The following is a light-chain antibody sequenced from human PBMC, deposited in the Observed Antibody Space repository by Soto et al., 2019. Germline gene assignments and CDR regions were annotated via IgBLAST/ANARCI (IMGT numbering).Light chain of an antibody. V-gene: IGLV1-40*01. CDR1: SSTIGAGYD. Sequence: QSVLTQPPSVSGAPGQRVTISCTGSSSTIGAGYDVHWYQQLPGTAPKLLIYGNNNRPSGVPDRFSGSKSDSSASLAITGLQAEDEATYYCQSSDMSGRDVIFGGGTKLTVL. J-gene: IGLJ2*01. CDR3: QSSDMSGRDVI. CDR2: GNN.